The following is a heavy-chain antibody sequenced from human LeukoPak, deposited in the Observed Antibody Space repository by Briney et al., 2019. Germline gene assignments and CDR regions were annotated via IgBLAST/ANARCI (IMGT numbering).Heavy chain of an antibody. D-gene: IGHD2-15*01. V-gene: IGHV3-30*02. J-gene: IGHJ3*02. CDR2: IWYDGSNK. CDR3: AKDGSADDAFDI. Sequence: GGSLRLSCAASGFTFSSYGMHWVRQAPGKGLEWVAVIWYDGSNKYYADSVKGRFTISRDNSKNTLYLQMNSLRAEDTAVYCCAKDGSADDAFDIWGQGTMVTVSS. CDR1: GFTFSSYG.